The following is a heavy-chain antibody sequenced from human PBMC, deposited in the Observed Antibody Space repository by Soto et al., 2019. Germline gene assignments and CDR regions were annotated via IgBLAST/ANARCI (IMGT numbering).Heavy chain of an antibody. D-gene: IGHD1-1*01. V-gene: IGHV4-31*02. CDR2: IYDSGRA. CDR1: GGSIGGGGFY. CDR3: ARAVTLTTKTILDL. J-gene: IGHJ3*01. Sequence: QMQLQESGPGLVKPSQTLSLTCTVSGGSIGGGGFYWTWVRLPPGEGLEWIGNIYDSGRAYYNPCFESRISMSIDTSKNQFSLSLPSVTVADTALYYCARAVTLTTKTILDLWGPGTMVAASS.